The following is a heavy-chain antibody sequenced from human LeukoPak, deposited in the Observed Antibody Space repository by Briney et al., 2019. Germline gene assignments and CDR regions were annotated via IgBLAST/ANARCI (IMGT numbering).Heavy chain of an antibody. CDR2: ITDNGRKT. CDR1: GLTFSSYA. D-gene: IGHD6-13*01. Sequence: GGSLRLSCAASGLTFSSYAMNWVRQASGKGLEWVSGITDNGRKTYYADSVKGRFTISRDNSKNTLYLQMNSLRAEDTAVYYCAKDRVRFSSRVDAFDIWGRGTMVTVSS. V-gene: IGHV3-23*01. CDR3: AKDRVRFSSRVDAFDI. J-gene: IGHJ3*02.